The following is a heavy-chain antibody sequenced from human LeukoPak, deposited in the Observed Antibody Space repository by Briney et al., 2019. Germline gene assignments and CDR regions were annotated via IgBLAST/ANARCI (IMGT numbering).Heavy chain of an antibody. CDR3: ARGPYSYGYRYFQH. CDR1: GYTFTSYD. J-gene: IGHJ1*01. V-gene: IGHV1-8*01. Sequence: ASVKVSCKASGYTFTSYDINWVRQATGQGLEWMGWMNPNSGNTGYAQKFQGRVTMTRNTSISTAYMELSSLRSEDTAVYYCARGPYSYGYRYFQHWGQGTLVTVSS. D-gene: IGHD5-18*01. CDR2: MNPNSGNT.